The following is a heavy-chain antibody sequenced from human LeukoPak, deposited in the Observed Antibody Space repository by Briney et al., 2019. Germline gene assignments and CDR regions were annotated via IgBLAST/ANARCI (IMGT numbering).Heavy chain of an antibody. D-gene: IGHD3-16*01. Sequence: SETLSLTCTVSNGSISIYYWSWVRQPAGKGLEWIGRISASGSTNYNPSLKSRVTMSLDTSKNQFSLKLSSVTAADTAVYYCARQITVSRPFDYWGPGTLVTVSS. CDR1: NGSISIYY. CDR2: ISASGST. CDR3: ARQITVSRPFDY. V-gene: IGHV4-4*07. J-gene: IGHJ4*02.